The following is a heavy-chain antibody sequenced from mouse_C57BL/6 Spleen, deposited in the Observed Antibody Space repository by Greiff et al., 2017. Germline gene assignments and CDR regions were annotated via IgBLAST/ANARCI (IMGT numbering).Heavy chain of an antibody. Sequence: EVQLVESGGGLVKPGGSLKLSCAASGFTFSSYTMSWVRQTPEKRLEWVATISGGGGNTYYPDSVKGRFTISRDNAKNTLYLQMSSLRSEDTALYYCSRENYYYDSSLLYYGVWGTGATVTVSS. CDR2: ISGGGGNT. V-gene: IGHV5-9*01. J-gene: IGHJ1*03. D-gene: IGHD1-1*01. CDR1: GFTFSSYT. CDR3: SRENYYYDSSLLYYGV.